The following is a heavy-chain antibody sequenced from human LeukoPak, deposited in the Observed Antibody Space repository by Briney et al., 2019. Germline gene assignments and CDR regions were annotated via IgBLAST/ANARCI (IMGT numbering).Heavy chain of an antibody. V-gene: IGHV4-34*01. Sequence: SETLSLTCAVYGGSFSGYYWSWIRQPPGKGLEWIGEINHSGSTNYNPSLKSRVTISVDTSKNQFPLKLSSVTAADTAVYYCASRRLRYFGWLSSAPIDYWGQGTLVTVSS. J-gene: IGHJ4*02. CDR3: ASRRLRYFGWLSSAPIDY. D-gene: IGHD3-9*01. CDR2: INHSGST. CDR1: GGSFSGYY.